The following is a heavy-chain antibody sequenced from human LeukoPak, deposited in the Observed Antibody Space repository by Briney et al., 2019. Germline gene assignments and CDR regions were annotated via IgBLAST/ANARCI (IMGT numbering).Heavy chain of an antibody. CDR3: ARGFLFSATAMGNFDY. CDR2: IYHSGST. J-gene: IGHJ4*02. Sequence: PSETLSLTCAVSGYSISSGYYWGWIRQPPGKGLEWIGSIYHSGSTYYNPSLKSRVTISVDTSKNQFSLKLSSVTAADTAVYYCARGFLFSATAMGNFDYWGQGTLVTVSS. CDR1: GYSISSGYY. D-gene: IGHD5-18*01. V-gene: IGHV4-38-2*01.